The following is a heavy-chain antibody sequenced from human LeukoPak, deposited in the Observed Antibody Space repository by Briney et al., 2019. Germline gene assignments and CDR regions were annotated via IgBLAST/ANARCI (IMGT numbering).Heavy chain of an antibody. J-gene: IGHJ4*02. CDR3: TTAVGGTEDFDY. D-gene: IGHD1-26*01. CDR2: IKKKTEGGTT. V-gene: IGHV3-15*01. Sequence: GGSLRLSCAASGFTFRNAWMSWVRQAPGKGLEWVGRIKKKTEGGTTDYAAPVKGRFTISRDDPKNTLYLQMNSLKTEDTAVYYCTTAVGGTEDFDYWGQGTLVTVSS. CDR1: GFTFRNAW.